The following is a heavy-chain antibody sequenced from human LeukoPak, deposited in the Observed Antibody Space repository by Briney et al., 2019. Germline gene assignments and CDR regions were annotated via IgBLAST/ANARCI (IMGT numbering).Heavy chain of an antibody. CDR1: GCTFSSDG. V-gene: IGHV3-7*01. J-gene: IGHJ4*02. CDR3: ATDGSPFES. D-gene: IGHD5-12*01. Sequence: GGSLRLSCAASGCTFSSDGMSWGRQAPGKGLEWVANIKQDGSEKYYVDSVKGRFTISRDKAKKSLYLQMTSLRVEDTAVYYCATDGSPFESGGQGTLVPVS. CDR2: IKQDGSEK.